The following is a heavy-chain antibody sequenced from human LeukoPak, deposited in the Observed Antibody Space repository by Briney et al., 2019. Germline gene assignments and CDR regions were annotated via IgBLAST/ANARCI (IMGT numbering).Heavy chain of an antibody. CDR3: ARQERDY. Sequence: PGGSLRLSCAASRFTFSNYWMNWVRQAPGKGLEWVANINKDGSEKNYVGSVKGRFTISRDNAKNSLYLQMNSLRAEDTAVYYCARQERDYWGQGTLVTVSS. CDR2: INKDGSEK. J-gene: IGHJ4*02. CDR1: RFTFSNYW. V-gene: IGHV3-7*01.